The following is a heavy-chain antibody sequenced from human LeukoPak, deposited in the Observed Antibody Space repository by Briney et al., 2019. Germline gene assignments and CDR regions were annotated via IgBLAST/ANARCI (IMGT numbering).Heavy chain of an antibody. CDR1: GFTFSSYA. V-gene: IGHV3-30-3*01. CDR3: ASNYYDSSGYYWAPYYYYGMDV. Sequence: GGSLRLSWAASGFTFSSYAMHGVRQAPGKGVEWVAVISYDGSNKYYADSVKGRLTISRENSKNTLYLQMNSLRAEDTAVYYCASNYYDSSGYYWAPYYYYGMDVWGQGTTVTVSS. CDR2: ISYDGSNK. J-gene: IGHJ6*02. D-gene: IGHD3-22*01.